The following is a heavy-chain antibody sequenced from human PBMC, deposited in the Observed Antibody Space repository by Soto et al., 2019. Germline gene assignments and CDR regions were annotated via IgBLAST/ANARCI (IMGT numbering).Heavy chain of an antibody. J-gene: IGHJ6*02. CDR2: TYYRSKWYN. CDR3: ARGLELRRYYYCGMDV. D-gene: IGHD1-7*01. V-gene: IGHV6-1*01. CDR1: GDSVSSNSAA. Sequence: PSQTLSLTCAISGDSVSSNSAAWNWIRQSPSRGLEWLGRTYYRSKWYNDYAVSVKSRITINPDTSKNQFSLQLNSVTPEDTAVYYCARGLELRRYYYCGMDVWGQGTTVTVSS.